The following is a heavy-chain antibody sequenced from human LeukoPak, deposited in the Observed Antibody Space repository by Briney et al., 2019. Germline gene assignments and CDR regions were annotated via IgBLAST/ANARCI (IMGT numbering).Heavy chain of an antibody. CDR2: INNDGSST. V-gene: IGHV3-74*01. Sequence: GGSLRLSCAASGFTFSSYWMHWVRQTPGKGLVWVSRINNDGSSTRNADAVKGRFTISRDNVKNTLYLQMNSLRPEDTAVYYCVRGDTYDYYYYYGMDVWGQGTTVTVSS. D-gene: IGHD5-18*01. J-gene: IGHJ6*02. CDR1: GFTFSSYW. CDR3: VRGDTYDYYYYYGMDV.